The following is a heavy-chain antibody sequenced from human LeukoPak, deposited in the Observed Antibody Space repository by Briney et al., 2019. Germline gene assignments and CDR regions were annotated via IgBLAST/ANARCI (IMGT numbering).Heavy chain of an antibody. CDR3: AKDRSSGELPIDY. CDR2: ISYDGSNK. Sequence: GSLRLSCAASGFTFSSYGMHWVRQAPGKGLEWVAVISYDGSNKYYADSVKGRFTISRDNSKNTLYLQMNSLRAEDTAVYYCAKDRSSGELPIDYWGQGTLVTVSS. CDR1: GFTFSSYG. D-gene: IGHD1-26*01. J-gene: IGHJ4*02. V-gene: IGHV3-30*18.